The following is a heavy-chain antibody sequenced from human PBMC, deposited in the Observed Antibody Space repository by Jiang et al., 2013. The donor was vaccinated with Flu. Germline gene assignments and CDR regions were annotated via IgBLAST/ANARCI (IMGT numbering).Heavy chain of an antibody. V-gene: IGHV1-24*01. D-gene: IGHD6-19*01. J-gene: IGHJ6*02. CDR2: FDPEDGET. CDR1: GDTLTELS. Sequence: SVKVSCKVSGDTLTELSMHWARQAPGKGLEWMGGFDPEDGETVYAQKFQGRVTMTEDTSTDTAYMELSSLRSEDTAVYYCATDRIEWLDNHGMDVWGQGTTVTVS. CDR3: ATDRIEWLDNHGMDV.